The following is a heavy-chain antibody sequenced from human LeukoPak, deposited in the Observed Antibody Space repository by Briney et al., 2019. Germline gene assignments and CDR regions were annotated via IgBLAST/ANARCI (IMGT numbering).Heavy chain of an antibody. Sequence: GGSLKLSCAASGFTFSDAWMSWVRQAPGKGLEWVGRVKSKTHGGTTAYAAPVKGRFTISRDDSKTTVYLQMNSLKSEDAALYYCTTERPYFDNWGQGTLVTVSS. CDR3: TTERPYFDN. CDR2: VKSKTHGGTT. J-gene: IGHJ4*02. V-gene: IGHV3-15*01. CDR1: GFTFSDAW.